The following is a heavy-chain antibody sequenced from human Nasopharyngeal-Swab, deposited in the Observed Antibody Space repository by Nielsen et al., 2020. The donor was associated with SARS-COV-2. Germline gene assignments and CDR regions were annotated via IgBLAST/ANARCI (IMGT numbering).Heavy chain of an antibody. Sequence: SDTLSLTCSASDAPMNSYYWNWIRQSPGKGLEWIGHIYYSGSTTYNPSLKDRVTISVETPENQFSLALSYVTAADTAVYYCSRTELSTWTHDAFDLWGQGTLVTVSS. D-gene: IGHD3/OR15-3a*01. CDR1: DAPMNSYY. CDR3: SRTELSTWTHDAFDL. V-gene: IGHV4-59*01. J-gene: IGHJ3*01. CDR2: IYYSGST.